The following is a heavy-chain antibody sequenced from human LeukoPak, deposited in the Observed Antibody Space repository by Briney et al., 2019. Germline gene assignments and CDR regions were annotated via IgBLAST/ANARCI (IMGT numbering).Heavy chain of an antibody. Sequence: ASVTVSCKASGYTFTGYYIHWVRQAPGQGLEWMGWINPNSGGTNYAQKFQGRVTMTRDTSISTAYMELSRLRSDDTAVYYCARYSSSWYTHSGVDNWFDPWGQGTLVTVSS. CDR3: ARYSSSWYTHSGVDNWFDP. V-gene: IGHV1-2*02. CDR1: GYTFTGYY. CDR2: INPNSGGT. J-gene: IGHJ5*02. D-gene: IGHD6-13*01.